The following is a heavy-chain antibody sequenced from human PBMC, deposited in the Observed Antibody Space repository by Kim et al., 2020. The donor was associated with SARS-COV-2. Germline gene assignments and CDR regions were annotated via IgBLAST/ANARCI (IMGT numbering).Heavy chain of an antibody. CDR1: GFTITNDH. CDR2: IYSGGGT. Sequence: GGSLRLSCAASGFTITNDHMSWVRQAPGRGLEWVSVIYSGGGTYYEASVRGRFTISRDNFKNTLFLQINNLRAEDTAVYYCARVRGDYYYGVDVWGQGTT. V-gene: IGHV3-53*01. J-gene: IGHJ6*02. D-gene: IGHD3-10*01. CDR3: ARVRGDYYYGVDV.